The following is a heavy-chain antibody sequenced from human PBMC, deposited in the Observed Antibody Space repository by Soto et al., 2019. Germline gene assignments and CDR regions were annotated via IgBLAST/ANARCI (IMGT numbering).Heavy chain of an antibody. CDR2: MNPNSGNT. Sequence: QVQLVQSGAEVKKPGASVKVSCKASGYTFTSYDINWVRQATGQGLEWMGWMNPNSGNTGYAQKFQGRVTMPSNTSISTAYLELSSLRSEDTAVYYCARSPDGYYYYGMDVWGQGTKVTVSS. CDR3: ARSPDGYYYYGMDV. CDR1: GYTFTSYD. J-gene: IGHJ6*02. V-gene: IGHV1-8*01.